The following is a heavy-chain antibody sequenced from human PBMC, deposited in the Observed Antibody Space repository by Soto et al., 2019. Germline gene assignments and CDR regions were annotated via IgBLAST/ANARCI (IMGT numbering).Heavy chain of an antibody. CDR3: ARTTAVPNSLRSRYFFDY. Sequence: PSETLSLTCSVSGGSVSSKTYYWSWIRQPPGKRLEWIGYVYYSGTTNYNPSLKSRVTISVDTSKNQFSLRLSSVTAADTALYYCARTTAVPNSLRSRYFFDYWGQGILVTVSS. D-gene: IGHD1-1*01. CDR2: VYYSGTT. CDR1: GGSVSSKTYY. J-gene: IGHJ4*02. V-gene: IGHV4-61*01.